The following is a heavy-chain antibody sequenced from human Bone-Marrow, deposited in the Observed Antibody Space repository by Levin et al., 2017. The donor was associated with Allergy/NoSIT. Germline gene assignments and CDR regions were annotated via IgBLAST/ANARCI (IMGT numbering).Heavy chain of an antibody. CDR3: ARTAKKSSDSSCWFVPFGF. CDR2: IIPVFGTA. Sequence: SVKVSCKASGGTFRRYGISWVRQAPGQGPEWMGGIIPVFGTANYAQKFQGRMTITADASASTVYMELSSLRSDDTAVYHCARTAKKSSDSSCWFVPFGFWYQGTLDTVSS. D-gene: IGHD6-19*01. CDR1: GGTFRRYG. J-gene: IGHJ4*02. V-gene: IGHV1-69*13.